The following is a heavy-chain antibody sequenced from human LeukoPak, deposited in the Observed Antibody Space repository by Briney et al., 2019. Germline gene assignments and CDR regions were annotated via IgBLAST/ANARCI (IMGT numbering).Heavy chain of an antibody. V-gene: IGHV3-30*03. J-gene: IGHJ3*02. CDR3: ARQWGPWRAFDI. D-gene: IGHD6-19*01. CDR2: VSFDSYNI. CDR1: GFTFSTYG. Sequence: PGGSLRLSCAASGFTFSTYGMHWVRQAPGKGLEWVAVVSFDSYNIYYADSVKGRFTISRDNSKNTLYLQMNSLRGEDTAVYYCARQWGPWRAFDIWGQGTMVTVSS.